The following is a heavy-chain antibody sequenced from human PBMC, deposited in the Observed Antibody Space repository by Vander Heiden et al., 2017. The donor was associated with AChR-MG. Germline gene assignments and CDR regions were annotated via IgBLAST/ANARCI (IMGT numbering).Heavy chain of an antibody. V-gene: IGHV1-24*01. Sequence: QVQLVQSGAEVKKPGASVKVPRKGSGYTLTALSIHWVRQVPGKGLEWMGGCDPERGETIYAQKFQGRVTMTDDTSTDTAYMEVSSLRSEDTAVYYCAADRNTWYFDSWGQGTLVTVSS. CDR2: CDPERGET. J-gene: IGHJ4*02. D-gene: IGHD2-2*02. CDR3: AADRNTWYFDS. CDR1: GYTLTALS.